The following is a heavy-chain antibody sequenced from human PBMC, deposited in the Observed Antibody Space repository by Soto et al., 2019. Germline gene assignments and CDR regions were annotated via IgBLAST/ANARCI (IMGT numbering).Heavy chain of an antibody. CDR3: SRDGIPNTSSPFVIGN. Sequence: PSETLSFTCTVSGGSVNTDDYYWSWIRHPPGKGLEWIACIYNGRHRKYNPSLQSRVTIPTDPSKNKFSLTLDSVSAADTAVYYSSRDGIPNTSSPFVIGNWGRGTMVTVSS. D-gene: IGHD2-2*01. CDR2: IYNGRHR. CDR1: GGSVNTDDYY. V-gene: IGHV4-61*08. J-gene: IGHJ4*02.